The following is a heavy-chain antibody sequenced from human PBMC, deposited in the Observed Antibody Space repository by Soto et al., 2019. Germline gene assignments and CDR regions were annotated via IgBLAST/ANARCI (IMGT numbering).Heavy chain of an antibody. CDR1: GFTFNTYW. V-gene: IGHV3-74*01. CDR3: ASGGVAGAGTYYNDF. CDR2: INNDASST. D-gene: IGHD3-10*01. Sequence: EVQLVESGGGLVQPGGSLRLSCAASGFTFNTYWMHWVRQAPGQGLVWVSRINNDASSTSYADSVKGRLTVSRDNAKNTLYLHLYNLRAEDTAVYYCASGGVAGAGTYYNDFWGRGTLVTVSS. J-gene: IGHJ4*02.